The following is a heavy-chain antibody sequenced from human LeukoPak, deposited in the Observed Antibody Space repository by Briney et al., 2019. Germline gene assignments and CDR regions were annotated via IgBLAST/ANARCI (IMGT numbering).Heavy chain of an antibody. CDR1: GYTFTGYY. Sequence: ASVKVSCKASGYTFTGYYMHWVRQAPGQGLEWMGWINPNSGGINYAQKFQGRVTMTRDTSISTAYMELSRLRSDDTAVYYCARGSPAVAAQKGDYWGQGTLVTVSS. J-gene: IGHJ4*02. CDR3: ARGSPAVAAQKGDY. V-gene: IGHV1-2*02. CDR2: INPNSGGI. D-gene: IGHD6-19*01.